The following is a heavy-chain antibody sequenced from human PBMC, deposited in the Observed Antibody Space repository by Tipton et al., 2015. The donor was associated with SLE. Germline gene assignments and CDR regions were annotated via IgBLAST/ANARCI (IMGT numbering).Heavy chain of an antibody. J-gene: IGHJ3*02. D-gene: IGHD5-24*01. CDR2: IDPSDSYM. Sequence: QLVQSGAEVKKPGESLRISCKGSGYSFTSYWISWVRQMPGKGLEWMGRIDPSDSYMNYSPSFQGHVTISVDKSISTAYLQWSSLKASDTAMYYCARPYSVIRGMATTRGSAFEIWGQGTMVTVSS. CDR3: ARPYSVIRGMATTRGSAFEI. CDR1: GYSFTSYW. V-gene: IGHV5-10-1*01.